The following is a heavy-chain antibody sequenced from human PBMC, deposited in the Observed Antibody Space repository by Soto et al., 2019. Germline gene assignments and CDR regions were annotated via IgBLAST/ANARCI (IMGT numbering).Heavy chain of an antibody. CDR1: GYTFTSYY. Sequence: QVQLVQSGAEVKKPGASVKVSCKASGYTFTSYYMHWVRQAPGQGLEWMGIINPSGGSTSYAQKFQGRVTMTRDTSTSTVYMELSSLRSEDTAVYYCAKIQLWRVAAFDIWGQGTMVTVSS. J-gene: IGHJ3*02. CDR3: AKIQLWRVAAFDI. CDR2: INPSGGST. V-gene: IGHV1-46*01. D-gene: IGHD5-18*01.